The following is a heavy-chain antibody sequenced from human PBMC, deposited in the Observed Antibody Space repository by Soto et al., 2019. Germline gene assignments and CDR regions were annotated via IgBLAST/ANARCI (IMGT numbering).Heavy chain of an antibody. D-gene: IGHD4-4*01. V-gene: IGHV3-33*01. CDR1: GFIFSDYA. CDR2: IWHDGTNK. J-gene: IGHJ4*02. CDR3: ARPALLITTFDY. Sequence: QERLVESGGGVVQPGRSLRLSCAASGFIFSDYAMHWVRQAPGKGLEWVAVIWHDGTNKYYADSVKGRFTISRDNSKNTLYLQMNSLRAEDTAVYYCARPALLITTFDYWGQGTLVTVSS.